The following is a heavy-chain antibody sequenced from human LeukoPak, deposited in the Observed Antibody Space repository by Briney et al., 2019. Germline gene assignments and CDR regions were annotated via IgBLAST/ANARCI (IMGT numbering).Heavy chain of an antibody. J-gene: IGHJ5*02. Sequence: TSETLSLTCTVSGDSISSYYWSWIRQPPGKGLEWIGYIYYSGSTNYNPSLKSRVTISVDTSKNQFSLKLSSVTAADTAVYYCARDVGDWFDPWGQGTLVTVSS. D-gene: IGHD2-15*01. CDR3: ARDVGDWFDP. CDR2: IYYSGST. V-gene: IGHV4-59*01. CDR1: GDSISSYY.